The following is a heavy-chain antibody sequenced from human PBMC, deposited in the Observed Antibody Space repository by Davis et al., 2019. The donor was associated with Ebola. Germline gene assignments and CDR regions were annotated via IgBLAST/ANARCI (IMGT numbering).Heavy chain of an antibody. CDR2: ISSSSSYT. CDR3: TKGGSGGYYYYGMDV. D-gene: IGHD3-10*01. CDR1: GFTFSDYY. J-gene: IGHJ6*04. V-gene: IGHV3-11*05. Sequence: GESLKISCAASGFTFSDYYMSWIRQAPGKGLEWVSYISSSSSYTNYADSVKGRFTISRDNAKNSLYLQMNSLGAEDTALYYCTKGGSGGYYYYGMDVWGKGTTVTVSS.